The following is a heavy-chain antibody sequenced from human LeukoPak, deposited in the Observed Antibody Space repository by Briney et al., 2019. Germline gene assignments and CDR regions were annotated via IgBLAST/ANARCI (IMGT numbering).Heavy chain of an antibody. CDR1: GFTFTDHY. D-gene: IGHD2/OR15-2a*01. V-gene: IGHV1-2*02. J-gene: IGHJ4*02. CDR3: VREGEGPLSKDFDY. CDR2: IGPHSTFT. Sequence: ASMKVSCKSSGFTFTDHYIHWVRQGPGQGLEWMGYIGPHSTFTSSPQEFQGRVTMTRDASMSTAYMELTRLTSDDTTVYYCVREGEGPLSKDFDYWGQGTLVTVSS.